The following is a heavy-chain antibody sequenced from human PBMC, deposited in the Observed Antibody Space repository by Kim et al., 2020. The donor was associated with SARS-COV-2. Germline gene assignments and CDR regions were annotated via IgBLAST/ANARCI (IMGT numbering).Heavy chain of an antibody. Sequence: SQTLSLTCAISGDSVSSNNAAWNWIRLSPSRRLEWLGGTSSRSNWFKVNAISVKSRATVNPDTSKNQFPLQLNSVTPEDTAVYYCARQYRDSASYGGLDSWGRGILVTVSS. D-gene: IGHD4-17*01. V-gene: IGHV6-1*01. CDR3: ARQYRDSASYGGLDS. CDR1: GDSVSSNNAA. CDR2: TSSRSNWFK. J-gene: IGHJ4*02.